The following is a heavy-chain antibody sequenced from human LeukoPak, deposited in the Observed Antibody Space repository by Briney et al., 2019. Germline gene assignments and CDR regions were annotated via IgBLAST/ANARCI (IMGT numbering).Heavy chain of an antibody. CDR3: ATRNFGDYGAFDI. CDR1: GYTLSDLA. J-gene: IGHJ3*02. Sequence: GASVKVSCKVSGYTLSDLATHWVRQAPGKGLEWMGGLDPEDGEAIYVQPLQGRVTMTEDTSSDTAYMVLSSLRSEDTAVYYCATRNFGDYGAFDIWGQGTMVTVSS. V-gene: IGHV1-24*01. CDR2: LDPEDGEA. D-gene: IGHD4-17*01.